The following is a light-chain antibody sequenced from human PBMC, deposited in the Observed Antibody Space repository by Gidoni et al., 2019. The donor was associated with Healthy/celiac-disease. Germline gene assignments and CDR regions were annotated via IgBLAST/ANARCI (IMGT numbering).Light chain of an antibody. J-gene: IGKJ2*01. CDR1: QSVSSSY. CDR3: QQSGT. Sequence: EIVLTQSPGTLSLSPGERATLSCRASQSVSSSYLAWYQQKPGQAPRLLIYGASSRATGIPDRFSGSGSGTDFTLTISRLEPEDFAVYYCQQSGTFXQXTKLXIK. V-gene: IGKV3-20*01. CDR2: GAS.